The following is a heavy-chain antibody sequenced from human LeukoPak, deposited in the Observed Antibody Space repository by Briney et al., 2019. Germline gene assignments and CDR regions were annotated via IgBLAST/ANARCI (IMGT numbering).Heavy chain of an antibody. CDR3: ARLMVVVPAAIWSYYYYMDV. Sequence: SETLSLTCAVYGGSFSGYYWSWIRQPPGKGLEWIGEINHSGSTNYNPSLKSRVTISVDTSKNQFSLKLSSVTAADTAVYYCARLMVVVPAAIWSYYYYMDVWGKGTTVTISS. CDR1: GGSFSGYY. J-gene: IGHJ6*03. CDR2: INHSGST. D-gene: IGHD2-2*02. V-gene: IGHV4-34*01.